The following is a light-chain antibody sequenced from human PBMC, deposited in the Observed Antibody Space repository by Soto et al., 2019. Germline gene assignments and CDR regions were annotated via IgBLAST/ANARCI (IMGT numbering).Light chain of an antibody. V-gene: IGKV1-39*01. CDR3: QQSYNSPRT. CDR2: RAS. CDR1: QSVTTF. J-gene: IGKJ1*01. Sequence: DIQMTQSPSSLAASVGDRVTITCRTSQSVTTFLNWYQQKPGEAPKLLIYRASTVQNGVPSRFTGSGYGADFALTISSLQPEEFATYYCQQSYNSPRTVGQGNKV.